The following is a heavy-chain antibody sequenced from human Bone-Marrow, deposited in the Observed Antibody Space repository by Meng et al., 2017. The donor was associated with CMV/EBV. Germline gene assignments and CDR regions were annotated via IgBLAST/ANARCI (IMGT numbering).Heavy chain of an antibody. J-gene: IGHJ4*02. Sequence: GESLKISCAASGFTFSSYAMSWVRQAPGKGLEWVSVIYSGGSSTYYADSVKGRFTISRDNSKKTLYLQMNSLRAEDTAVNYYAKGGDGSYPFDYWGQGTLVTVSS. CDR3: AKGGDGSYPFDY. D-gene: IGHD1-26*01. CDR1: GFTFSSYA. CDR2: IYSGGSST. V-gene: IGHV3-23*03.